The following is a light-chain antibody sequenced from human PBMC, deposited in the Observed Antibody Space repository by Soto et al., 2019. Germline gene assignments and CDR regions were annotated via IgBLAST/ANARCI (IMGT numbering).Light chain of an antibody. CDR2: GAS. J-gene: IGKJ3*01. CDR3: QQLNSFPIA. V-gene: IGKV1-9*01. CDR1: QGISSF. Sequence: IQLTQSPSSLSASVGERVTITCRASQGISSFLAWYQQKPGRAPKLLIYGASTLQSGVPSRFSGSGSGTDFTLTISSLQPEDFVTYYCQQLNSFPIAFGPGTKVEIQ.